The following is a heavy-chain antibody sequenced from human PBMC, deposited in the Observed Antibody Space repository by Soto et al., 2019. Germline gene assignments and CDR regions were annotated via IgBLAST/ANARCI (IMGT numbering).Heavy chain of an antibody. D-gene: IGHD3-16*02. V-gene: IGHV1-46*01. CDR3: ARSSAGVFGIIIEGTNGLPR. CDR1: ADTFTSYY. Sequence: VQLVQSGAEVKKPGASVKLSCKAPADTFTSYYIHWVRQAPGHGLEWMGIINPNGGSTRFAQTFQGRITMTKDTSTSTVYMELRSLRSEDTAIYYCARSSAGVFGIIIEGTNGLPRWCQRSLVTVSS. CDR2: INPNGGST. J-gene: IGHJ4*02.